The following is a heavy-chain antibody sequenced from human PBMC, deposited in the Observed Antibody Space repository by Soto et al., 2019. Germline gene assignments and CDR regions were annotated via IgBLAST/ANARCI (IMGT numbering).Heavy chain of an antibody. V-gene: IGHV4-31*02. CDR3: ERDKGGAALKGSGMDV. D-gene: IGHD3-10*01. CDR1: GGSIGSRDYY. Sequence: QVQLQESGPGLVKPSQTLSLTCSVSGGSIGSRDYYWSWIRQHPEKGLEWIGSIYYNGNTDYNPYLRARPSTSLDTSKNEISLKLTSVTAAATAVYYCERDKGGAALKGSGMDVWGQGTTFTVS. J-gene: IGHJ6*02. CDR2: IYYNGNT.